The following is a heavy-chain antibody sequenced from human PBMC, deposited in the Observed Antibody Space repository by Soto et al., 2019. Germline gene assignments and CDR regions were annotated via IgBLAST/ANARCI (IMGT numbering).Heavy chain of an antibody. CDR1: GFTFSSYS. V-gene: IGHV3-23*01. J-gene: IGHJ4*02. Sequence: DVRLLESGGGLVQPGGSLRLSCAASGFTFSSYSMSWVRQAPGKGLEWVSTIGTSASTYYGDSVRGRFTISRDYSRNTRYLQMNSLRAEDTAVYYCADLSRYCTSSNCDWGQGTLVTVSS. CDR2: IGTSAST. CDR3: ADLSRYCTSSNCD. D-gene: IGHD2-2*01.